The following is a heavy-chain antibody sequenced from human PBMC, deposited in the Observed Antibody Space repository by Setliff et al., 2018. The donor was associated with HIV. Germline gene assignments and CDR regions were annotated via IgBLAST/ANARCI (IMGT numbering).Heavy chain of an antibody. CDR3: AKDYVENDY. CDR2: ITGSGRTT. CDR1: GFTFSDYY. V-gene: IGHV3-23*01. J-gene: IGHJ4*02. Sequence: PGGSLRLSCAASGFTFSDYYMSWIRQAPGKGLEWVSAITGSGRTTYYADSVKGRFTISRDNSKNTLSLQMNSLRAEDTAVYYCAKDYVENDYWGQGTLVTVSS. D-gene: IGHD3-16*01.